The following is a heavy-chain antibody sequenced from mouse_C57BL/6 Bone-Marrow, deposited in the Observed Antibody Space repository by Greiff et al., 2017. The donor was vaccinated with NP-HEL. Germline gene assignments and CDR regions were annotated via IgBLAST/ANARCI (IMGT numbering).Heavy chain of an antibody. D-gene: IGHD3-3*01. CDR3: AREGPRYAMDY. V-gene: IGHV1-50*01. Sequence: QVQLKQPGAELVKPGASVKLSCKASGYTFTSYWMQWVKQRPGQGLEWIGEIDPSDSYTNYNQKFKGKATLTVDTSSSTAYMQLSSLTSEDSAVYYCAREGPRYAMDYWGQGTSVTVSS. J-gene: IGHJ4*01. CDR1: GYTFTSYW. CDR2: IDPSDSYT.